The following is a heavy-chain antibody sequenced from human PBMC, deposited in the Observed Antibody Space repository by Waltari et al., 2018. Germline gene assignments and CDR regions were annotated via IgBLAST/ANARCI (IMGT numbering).Heavy chain of an antibody. CDR2: IRSKAYGGTT. V-gene: IGHV3-49*03. Sequence: EVQLVESGGGLVQPGRSLRLSCTASGFTFGYYAMSWFRRAPGKGLEWVGFIRSKAYGGTTEYAASVKGRFTISRDDSKSIAYLQMNSLKTEDTAVYYCTRDLDYGSGSPWGQGTLVTVSS. CDR3: TRDLDYGSGSP. CDR1: GFTFGYYA. J-gene: IGHJ5*02. D-gene: IGHD3-10*01.